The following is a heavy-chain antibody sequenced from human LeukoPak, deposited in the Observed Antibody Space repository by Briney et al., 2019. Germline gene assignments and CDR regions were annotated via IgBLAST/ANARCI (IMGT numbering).Heavy chain of an antibody. CDR1: GFTFSSYW. CDR2: INSDGSST. Sequence: GGSLRLSCAASGFTFSSYWMHWVRQAPGKGPVWVSRINSDGSSTSYADSVKGRFTISRDNAKNTLYLQMNSLRAEDTAVYYCARGRIQLWKFYYYYGMDVWGQGTTVTVSS. J-gene: IGHJ6*02. D-gene: IGHD5-18*01. CDR3: ARGRIQLWKFYYYYGMDV. V-gene: IGHV3-74*01.